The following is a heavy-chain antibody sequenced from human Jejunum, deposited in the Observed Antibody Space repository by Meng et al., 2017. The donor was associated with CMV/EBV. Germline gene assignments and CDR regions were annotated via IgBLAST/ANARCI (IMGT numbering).Heavy chain of an antibody. CDR3: ARHFNYDFWGGYFDF. Sequence: SGVTLNTYAITWVRQTPGHGLEWMGEIIPILGITNYAQKFEGRVTISADKSTTTSYLELTGLRSEDTAVYYCARHFNYDFWGGYFDFWGQGTLVTVSS. J-gene: IGHJ4*02. CDR1: GVTLNTYA. D-gene: IGHD3-3*01. V-gene: IGHV1-69*10. CDR2: IIPILGIT.